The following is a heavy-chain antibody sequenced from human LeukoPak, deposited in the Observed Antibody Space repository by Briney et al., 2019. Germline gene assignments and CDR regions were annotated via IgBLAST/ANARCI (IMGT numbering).Heavy chain of an antibody. Sequence: PGGSLRLSFAASGFTFSNYDMHWVRQATGKGLEWVSAIDTAGDTYYPGSVKGRFTISRENAKNSLYLQMNSLRAGDTAVYYCARTTVTSGPYWYFDLWGRGTLVTVSS. CDR3: ARTTVTSGPYWYFDL. D-gene: IGHD4-17*01. CDR2: IDTAGDT. CDR1: GFTFSNYD. V-gene: IGHV3-13*01. J-gene: IGHJ2*01.